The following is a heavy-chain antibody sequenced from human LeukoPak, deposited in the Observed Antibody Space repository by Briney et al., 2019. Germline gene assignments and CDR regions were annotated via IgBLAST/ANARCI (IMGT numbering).Heavy chain of an antibody. CDR1: GGSISSYY. J-gene: IGHJ3*02. CDR3: ASQRLVYATGYDAFDI. CDR2: IYYSGST. D-gene: IGHD2-8*01. Sequence: SETLSLTCTVSGGSISSYYWSWIRQPPGKGLEWIGYIYYSGSTNYNPSLKSRVTISVDTSKNQFSLKLSSVTAADTAVYYCASQRLVYATGYDAFDIWGQGTMVTVSS. V-gene: IGHV4-59*08.